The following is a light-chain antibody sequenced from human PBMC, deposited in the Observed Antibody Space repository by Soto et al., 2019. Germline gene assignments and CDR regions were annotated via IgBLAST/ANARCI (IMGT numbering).Light chain of an antibody. CDR3: QAWDSSTVV. J-gene: IGLJ2*01. CDR2: QDS. CDR1: KLGDKY. Sequence: SYELTQPPLVSVSPGQTASITCSGDKLGDKYACWYQQKPGQSPVLVIYQDSKRPSGIPERFSGSNSGNTATLTISGTQAMDEADYYCQAWDSSTVVFGGGTKLTGL. V-gene: IGLV3-1*01.